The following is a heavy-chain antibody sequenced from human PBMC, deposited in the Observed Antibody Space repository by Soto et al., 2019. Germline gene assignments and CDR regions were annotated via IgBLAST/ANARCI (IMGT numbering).Heavy chain of an antibody. V-gene: IGHV4-39*01. CDR3: ARRKQLVWFDP. J-gene: IGHJ5*02. D-gene: IGHD6-6*01. CDR1: GGSISSSSYY. CDR2: IYYSGST. Sequence: QLQLQESGPGLVKPSETLSLTCTVCGGSISSSSYYWGWIRQPPGKGLEWIGSIYYSGSTYYNPSLKSRVTISVDTSKNQFSLKLSSVTAADTAVYYCARRKQLVWFDPWGQGTLVTVSS.